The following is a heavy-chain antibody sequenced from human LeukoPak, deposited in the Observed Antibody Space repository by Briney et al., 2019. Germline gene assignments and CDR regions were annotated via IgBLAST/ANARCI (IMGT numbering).Heavy chain of an antibody. CDR2: IYYSGST. J-gene: IGHJ3*01. V-gene: IGHV4-59*11. Sequence: PSETLSLTCTVSGDSMTGHYWSWIRQPPGKGLEWIGYIYYSGSTYYHPSLQSRVTISVDTSKNHFSLKLTSVTAADTAVYYCARLLNNDGSGDPDTFDAWGQGTMVTVSS. D-gene: IGHD2-15*01. CDR1: GDSMTGHY. CDR3: ARLLNNDGSGDPDTFDA.